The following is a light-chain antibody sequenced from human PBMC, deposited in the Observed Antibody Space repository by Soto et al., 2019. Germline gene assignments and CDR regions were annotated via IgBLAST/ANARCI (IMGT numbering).Light chain of an antibody. CDR1: QSVGSSY. J-gene: IGKJ2*01. V-gene: IGKV3-20*01. CDR2: GAS. Sequence: EIVLTQSPGTLSLSPGERATLSCRASQSVGSSYLAWYQQKPGQAPRLLIYGASNRATGIPDRFSGSGSGTDFTLTISRLEPEDFAVYYCQQCGSSPNTFGQGTKRDIK. CDR3: QQCGSSPNT.